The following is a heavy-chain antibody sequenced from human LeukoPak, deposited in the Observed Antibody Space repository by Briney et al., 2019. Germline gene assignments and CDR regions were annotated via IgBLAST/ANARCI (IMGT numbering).Heavy chain of an antibody. CDR3: AKGLRVVVPQH. Sequence: GGSLRLSCAASGFSFSSYAMSWVRQAPGKGREWVSTISGGGSSTYPADSVKGRFTISRDNSKNTLYLQMSSLRADDTAVYYCAKGLRVVVPQHWGQGTLVTVSP. CDR1: GFSFSSYA. V-gene: IGHV3-23*01. CDR2: ISGGGSST. D-gene: IGHD2-21*01. J-gene: IGHJ1*01.